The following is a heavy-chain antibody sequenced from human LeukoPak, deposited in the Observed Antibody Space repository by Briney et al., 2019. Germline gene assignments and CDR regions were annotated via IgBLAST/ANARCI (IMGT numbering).Heavy chain of an antibody. V-gene: IGHV1-2*02. J-gene: IGHJ4*02. CDR1: GYTFTGYY. Sequence: ASVKVSCKASGYTFTGYYMHWVRQAPGRGLEWMGWINPNSGGTNYAQKFQGRVTMTRDTSISTAYMELSRLRSDDTAVYYCARGPAGMIQNDYWGQGTLVTVSS. CDR2: INPNSGGT. D-gene: IGHD3-22*01. CDR3: ARGPAGMIQNDY.